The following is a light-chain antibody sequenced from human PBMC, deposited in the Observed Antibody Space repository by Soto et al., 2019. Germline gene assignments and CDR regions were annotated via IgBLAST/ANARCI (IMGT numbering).Light chain of an antibody. Sequence: VFSQSAVSVSLSPGERATLSCSASQSVSSSYLAWYRQNPGQAPRLLIYGASSRATGIPDGFSGSGSGTDFTLTISRLEPEDFAVYSSQQYGSSPPFGQGTLLAIK. J-gene: IGKJ5*01. CDR1: QSVSSSY. V-gene: IGKV3-20*01. CDR2: GAS. CDR3: QQYGSSPP.